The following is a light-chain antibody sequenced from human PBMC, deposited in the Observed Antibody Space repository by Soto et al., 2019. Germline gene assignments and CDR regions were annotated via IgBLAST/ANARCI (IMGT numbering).Light chain of an antibody. V-gene: IGLV3-25*03. J-gene: IGLJ3*02. CDR2: KDS. CDR3: QSADSSGTYKE. Sequence: SYELTQPPSVSVSPGQTARITCSGDALPKQYAYWYQQKPGQAPVLVIYKDSERPSGIPERFSGSSSGTTVTLTISGVQAEDEADYYCQSADSSGTYKEFGGGTKVTVL. CDR1: ALPKQY.